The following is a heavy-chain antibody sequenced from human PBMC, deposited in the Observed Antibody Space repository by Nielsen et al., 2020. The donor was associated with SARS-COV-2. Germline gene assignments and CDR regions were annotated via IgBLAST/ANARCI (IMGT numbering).Heavy chain of an antibody. CDR3: ARPEGTTGTNYMDV. CDR2: IYPADSDT. Sequence: GESLKISCMGSGYSFATYWIGWVRQMPGKGLEWMGVIYPADSDTRYSPSFQGQVTISADKSISTVYLQCSSLKASDTAMYYCARPEGTTGTNYMDVWGKGTTVTVSS. V-gene: IGHV5-51*01. CDR1: GYSFATYW. J-gene: IGHJ6*03. D-gene: IGHD1-1*01.